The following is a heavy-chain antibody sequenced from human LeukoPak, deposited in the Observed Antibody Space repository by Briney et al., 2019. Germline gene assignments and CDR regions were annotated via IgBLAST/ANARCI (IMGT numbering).Heavy chain of an antibody. J-gene: IGHJ4*02. CDR3: ARWVGATYYFDY. D-gene: IGHD1-26*01. V-gene: IGHV5-51*01. CDR1: GYSFTSYW. Sequence: GESLKISCRGSGYSFTSYWIGWLRQMPGKGLVWLGIIYPGDSDTRYSPSFQGQVTISADKSISTAYLQWSSLKASDTAMYYCARWVGATYYFDYWGQGTLVTVSS. CDR2: IYPGDSDT.